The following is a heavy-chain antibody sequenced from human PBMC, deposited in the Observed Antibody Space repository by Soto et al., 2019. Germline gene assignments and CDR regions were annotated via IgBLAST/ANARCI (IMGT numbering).Heavy chain of an antibody. CDR1: GDTFTSYA. CDR2: INAGNGNT. J-gene: IGHJ6*02. D-gene: IGHD3-3*01. Sequence: XAVKVAFNASGDTFTSYALHWVRQAPGQRLEWMGWINAGNGNTKYSQKFQGRVTITRDTSSSTAYMELSSLRSEDTAVYYCARFLEWFPHPKYYYGMDVWGQGTTVTVSS. V-gene: IGHV1-3*01. CDR3: ARFLEWFPHPKYYYGMDV.